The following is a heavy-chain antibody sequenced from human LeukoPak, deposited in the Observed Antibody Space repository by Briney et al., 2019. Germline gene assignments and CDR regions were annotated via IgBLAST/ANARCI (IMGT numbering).Heavy chain of an antibody. V-gene: IGHV1-3*01. Sequence: ASVKVSCKASGYTFTSYAMRWVRQAPGQRLEWMGWINAGNGNTKYSQKFQGRVTITRDTSASTAYMELSSLRSEDTAVYYCARDLSYGQGWFDPWGQGTLVTVSS. CDR2: INAGNGNT. CDR1: GYTFTSYA. J-gene: IGHJ5*02. CDR3: ARDLSYGQGWFDP. D-gene: IGHD2-8*01.